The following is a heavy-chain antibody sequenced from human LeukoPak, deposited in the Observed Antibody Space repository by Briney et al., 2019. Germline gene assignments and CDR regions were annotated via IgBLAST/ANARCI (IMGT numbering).Heavy chain of an antibody. CDR2: ISWGGGST. CDR1: GFTFDDCT. J-gene: IGHJ6*02. Sequence: GGSLRLSCAASGFTFDDCTMHWVRQAPGKGLEWVSLISWGGGSTYYADSVKGRFTISRDNSKNSLYLQMNSLRTEDTALYYCAKGRGGSSSWTPAAYYGMDVWGQGTTVTVSS. CDR3: AKGRGGSSSWTPAAYYGMDV. V-gene: IGHV3-43*01. D-gene: IGHD6-13*01.